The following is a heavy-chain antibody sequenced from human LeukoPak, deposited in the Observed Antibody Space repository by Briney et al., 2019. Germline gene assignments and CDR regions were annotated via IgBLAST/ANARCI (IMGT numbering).Heavy chain of an antibody. CDR2: LIGSSGST. J-gene: IGHJ4*02. V-gene: IGHV3-23*01. Sequence: GGSLRLSCAASGFTSTNYAMNWVRQAPGKGLEWVSILIGSSGSTDYADSVKGRFTISRDTSKNTVYLQMNSLRAEDTAVYYCAKDSPGFGIVFDSWGQGTLVTVSS. CDR3: AKDSPGFGIVFDS. D-gene: IGHD3-16*01. CDR1: GFTSTNYA.